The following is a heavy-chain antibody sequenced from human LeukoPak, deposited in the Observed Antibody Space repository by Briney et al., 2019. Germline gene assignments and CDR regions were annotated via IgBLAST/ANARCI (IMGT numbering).Heavy chain of an antibody. Sequence: GASVKVSCKVSGYTLTELSMHWVRQAPGKGLEWMGGFDPEDGETIYAQKFQGRVTMTEDTSTDTAYMELSSLRSEYTAVYYCATGSPYSSGWWGVDYWGQGTLVTVSS. V-gene: IGHV1-24*01. J-gene: IGHJ4*02. CDR3: ATGSPYSSGWWGVDY. CDR1: GYTLTELS. CDR2: FDPEDGET. D-gene: IGHD6-19*01.